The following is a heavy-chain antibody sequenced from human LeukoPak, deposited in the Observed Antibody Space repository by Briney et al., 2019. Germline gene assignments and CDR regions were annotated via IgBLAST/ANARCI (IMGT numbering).Heavy chain of an antibody. CDR2: IRSKPSGATT. J-gene: IGHJ4*02. Sequence: PGGSLRLSCTASGFTFGDYPKSWVRQAPGKGLECVGFIRSKPSGATTEYATSVKGRFTISRDDSQSIAYLQMNSLITEDTAVYYCTRVLPGRTFDSWGQGTLVTVSS. D-gene: IGHD1-14*01. CDR1: GFTFGDYP. CDR3: TRVLPGRTFDS. V-gene: IGHV3-49*04.